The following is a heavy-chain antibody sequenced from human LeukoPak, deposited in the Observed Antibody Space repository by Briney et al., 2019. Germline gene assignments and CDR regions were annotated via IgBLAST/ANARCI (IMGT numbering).Heavy chain of an antibody. V-gene: IGHV1-69*01. J-gene: IGHJ4*02. CDR1: GGTFSSYA. CDR3: ARGWLAETTVVTPYNY. D-gene: IGHD4-23*01. CDR2: IIPIFGTP. Sequence: GSSVKVSCKASGGTFSSYAINWVRQAPGQGLEWMGGIIPIFGTPNYAQEFQGRVTITAVESVSTAYMELSSLRSEDTAVYYCARGWLAETTVVTPYNYWGQGTLVTVSS.